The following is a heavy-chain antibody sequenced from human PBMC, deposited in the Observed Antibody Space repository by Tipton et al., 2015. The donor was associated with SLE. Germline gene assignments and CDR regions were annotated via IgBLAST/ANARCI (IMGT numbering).Heavy chain of an antibody. CDR1: GGSFCSYL. D-gene: IGHD3-10*01. J-gene: IGHJ5*02. CDR2: IFYTGST. CDR3: ARFSYLSGYNWFDP. V-gene: IGHV4-59*01. Sequence: TLSLTCTVSGGSFCSYLWSCVRQFPGKGLEWIGYIFYTGSTDYNPPPTSLVTISIDTSKTHFSLKLTSVTAADTAIYYCARFSYLSGYNWFDPWGQGTLVTVSS.